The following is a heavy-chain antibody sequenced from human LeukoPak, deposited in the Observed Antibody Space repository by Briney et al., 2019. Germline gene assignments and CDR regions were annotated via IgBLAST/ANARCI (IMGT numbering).Heavy chain of an antibody. J-gene: IGHJ4*02. CDR3: ARGVLGLRYSPLYYDY. D-gene: IGHD2-8*02. CDR1: GYTFTSYI. CDR2: ICAYNGNT. Sequence: GASVRVSCKASGYTFTSYIITRVRQAPGQGREWMGGICAYNGNTNYEEKLQGRVTMTTNASTSTAYMELRSLRSDDTAVYYCARGVLGLRYSPLYYDYWGQGTLVTVSS. V-gene: IGHV1-18*01.